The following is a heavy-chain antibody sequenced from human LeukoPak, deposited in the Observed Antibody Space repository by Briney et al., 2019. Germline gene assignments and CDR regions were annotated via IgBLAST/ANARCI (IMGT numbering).Heavy chain of an antibody. V-gene: IGHV3-30*04. D-gene: IGHD6-19*01. Sequence: GGSLRLSCAASGFTFSSYAMHWVRQAPGKGLEWVAVISYDGSNKYYADSVKGRFTISRDNSKNTLFLQMNSLRAEDTAVYYCAKDRSPGYSSGLYYFDYWGQGTLVTVSS. J-gene: IGHJ4*02. CDR3: AKDRSPGYSSGLYYFDY. CDR1: GFTFSSYA. CDR2: ISYDGSNK.